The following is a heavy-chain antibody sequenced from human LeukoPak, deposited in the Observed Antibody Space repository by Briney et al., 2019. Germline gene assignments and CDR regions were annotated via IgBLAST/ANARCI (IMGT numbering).Heavy chain of an antibody. CDR3: ARGGIAAAPFDY. Sequence: SETLSLTCTVSGGSISSYYWSWIRQPAGKGLAWIGRIYTSGSTNYNPSLKSRVTMSVDTSKNQFSLKLSSVTAADTAVYYCARGGIAAAPFDYWGQGTLVTVSS. CDR1: GGSISSYY. J-gene: IGHJ4*02. D-gene: IGHD6-13*01. CDR2: IYTSGST. V-gene: IGHV4-4*07.